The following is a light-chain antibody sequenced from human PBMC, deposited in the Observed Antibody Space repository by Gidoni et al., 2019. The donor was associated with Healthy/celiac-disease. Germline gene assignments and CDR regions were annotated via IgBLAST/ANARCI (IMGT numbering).Light chain of an antibody. CDR2: AAS. Sequence: DIQFTQSPSFLSASVGDRVTITCRASQGISSYLAWYQQKPGKAPKLLIYAASTLQSGVPSRFSGSGSGTEFTLTISSLQPEDFATYYCQQLNSYLITFXQXTRLEIK. CDR3: QQLNSYLIT. J-gene: IGKJ5*01. CDR1: QGISSY. V-gene: IGKV1-9*01.